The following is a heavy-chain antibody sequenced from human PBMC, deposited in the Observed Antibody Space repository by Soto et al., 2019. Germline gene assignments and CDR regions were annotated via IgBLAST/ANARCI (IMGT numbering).Heavy chain of an antibody. CDR2: INPGKGNT. D-gene: IGHD6-19*01. V-gene: IGHV1-3*01. J-gene: IGHJ4*02. CDR3: ARERDTAGWETFGY. CDR1: GYTFTSYA. Sequence: ASVKVSCKASGYTFTSYAMHCVRQAPGQRLECMGWINPGKGNTDYSQKFQGRVTITRDTSASTVYMELSSLTSEDTAVYYCARERDTAGWETFGYWGQGTLVTVSS.